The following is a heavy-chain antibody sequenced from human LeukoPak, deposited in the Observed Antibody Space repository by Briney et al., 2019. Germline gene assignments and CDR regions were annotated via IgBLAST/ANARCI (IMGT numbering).Heavy chain of an antibody. CDR1: GGSISRYY. Sequence: SETLSLTCTVSGGSISRYYWSWIRQPPGQGPEWIGYIHYSGSTSFNPSLKSRVTISVDPSKRLFALKLSSVTAADTAVYYCAGDGGSSGWFDCWGQGILVTVSS. CDR2: IHYSGST. V-gene: IGHV4-59*01. D-gene: IGHD6-19*01. J-gene: IGHJ4*02. CDR3: AGDGGSSGWFDC.